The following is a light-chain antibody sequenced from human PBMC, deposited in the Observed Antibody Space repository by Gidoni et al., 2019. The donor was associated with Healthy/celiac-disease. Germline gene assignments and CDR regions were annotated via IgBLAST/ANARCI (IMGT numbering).Light chain of an antibody. Sequence: QSVLTQPPSPSGTPGQRVTISCSGSSSTIGSNYVYWYQQLPGTAPKLLIYRNNPRPSGVPDRFSGSKSGTSASLAISGLRSEDEADYYCAAWDDSLSGWVFGGGTKLTVL. V-gene: IGLV1-47*01. J-gene: IGLJ3*02. CDR2: RNN. CDR1: SSTIGSNY. CDR3: AAWDDSLSGWV.